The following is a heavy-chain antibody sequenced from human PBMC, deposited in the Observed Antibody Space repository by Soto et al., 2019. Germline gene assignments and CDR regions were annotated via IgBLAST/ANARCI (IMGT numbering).Heavy chain of an antibody. V-gene: IGHV4-4*07. CDR1: GGSINTFD. J-gene: IGHJ4*02. D-gene: IGHD5-12*01. CDR3: AREGSYSAYNFAHGIQLWSFDF. CDR2: IFSSGST. Sequence: SETLSLTCTVSGGSINTFDWIWVRKAAGKGLECIGRIFSSGSTSLDASLEGRGAMSVDTSQNHFSLHVSSVNAADMAVYDCAREGSYSAYNFAHGIQLWSFDFWGQGALVTVS.